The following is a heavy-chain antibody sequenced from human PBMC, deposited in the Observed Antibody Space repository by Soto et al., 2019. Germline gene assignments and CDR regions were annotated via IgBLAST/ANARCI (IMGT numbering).Heavy chain of an antibody. V-gene: IGHV6-1*01. Sequence: PPPTLSLACAISGDSVSSNSAAWDWTRQSPARGLEWLGRTYYRSNWYSYYALSVKSRITIKPDTSKNQFSLQLNSVTPEDTAVYYCARGPSPLDPWGQGILVTVSS. CDR3: ARGPSPLDP. J-gene: IGHJ5*02. CDR1: GDSVSSNSAA. CDR2: TYYRSNWYS.